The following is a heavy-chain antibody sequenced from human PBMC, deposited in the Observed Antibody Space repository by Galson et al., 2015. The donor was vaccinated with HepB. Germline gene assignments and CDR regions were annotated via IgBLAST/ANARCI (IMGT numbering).Heavy chain of an antibody. J-gene: IGHJ6*02. D-gene: IGHD1-26*01. V-gene: IGHV1-69*02. CDR2: IIPILGIA. CDR1: GGTFSSYT. Sequence: SVKVSCKASGGTFSSYTISWVRQAPGQGLEWMGRIIPILGIADYAQKFQGRVTITADKSTSTAYMELSSLRSEDTAVYYCARTLGATEGGYGMDVWGQGTTVTVSS. CDR3: ARTLGATEGGYGMDV.